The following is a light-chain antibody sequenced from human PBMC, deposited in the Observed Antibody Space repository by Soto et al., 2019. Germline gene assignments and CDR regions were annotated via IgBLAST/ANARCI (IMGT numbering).Light chain of an antibody. V-gene: IGKV3-20*01. Sequence: EIVLTQSPGTLSLSPGERATLSCRASQSVSNNYLAWYQQKPGQAPRLLIYGASNRATGIPDRLSGSGSGTDFTLTISRLEPEDFAVYYCKQYGSSGKFRQGTKVDIK. CDR1: QSVSNNY. CDR2: GAS. J-gene: IGKJ1*01. CDR3: KQYGSSGK.